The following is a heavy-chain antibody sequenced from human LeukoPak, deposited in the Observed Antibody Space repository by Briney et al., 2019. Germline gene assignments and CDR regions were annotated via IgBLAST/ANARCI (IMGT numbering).Heavy chain of an antibody. CDR1: GYNFTSHW. CDR2: INPGYSET. Sequence: AESLKISCKGSGYNFTSHWMGWVRQMPGKGVEWMGIINPGYSETRYNPSFQSQVIISADKSITTAYLQWSSLKASDTAMYYCARRVGGGTAVFNWGQGTLVTVSS. V-gene: IGHV5-51*01. D-gene: IGHD1/OR15-1a*01. CDR3: ARRVGGGTAVFN. J-gene: IGHJ4*02.